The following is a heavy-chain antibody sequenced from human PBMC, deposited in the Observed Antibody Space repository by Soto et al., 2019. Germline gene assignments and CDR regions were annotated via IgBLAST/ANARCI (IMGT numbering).Heavy chain of an antibody. CDR2: MSNDGDRI. CDR1: GFIFSNYG. CDR3: AKDIYRNSYGFDV. J-gene: IGHJ3*01. V-gene: IGHV3-23*01. Sequence: QLLESGGGSVQPGGSLRLSCVASGFIFSNYGMTWVRQAPGKRLEWVSGMSNDGDRIYYADSVRGRFTISRDNSKNTVFLQMNSLGAEATALYYCAKDIYRNSYGFDVWGQGTMVTV. D-gene: IGHD5-12*01.